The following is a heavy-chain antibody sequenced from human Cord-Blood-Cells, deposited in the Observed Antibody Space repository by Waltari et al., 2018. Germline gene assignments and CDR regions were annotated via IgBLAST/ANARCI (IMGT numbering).Heavy chain of an antibody. CDR3: ARKSRCTNGVCYTPFDY. V-gene: IGHV4-38-2*02. J-gene: IGHJ4*02. Sequence: QVQLQESGPGLVKPSETLSLTCTVSGYSISSGYYWGWIRQPLGKGLEWIGSIYHSGSTYYNPSLKSRVTISVDTSKNQFSLKLSSVTAADTAVYYCARKSRCTNGVCYTPFDYWGQGTLVTVSS. CDR2: IYHSGST. D-gene: IGHD2-8*01. CDR1: GYSISSGYY.